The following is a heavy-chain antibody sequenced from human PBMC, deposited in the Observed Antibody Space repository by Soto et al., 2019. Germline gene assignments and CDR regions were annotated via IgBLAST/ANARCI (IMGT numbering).Heavy chain of an antibody. V-gene: IGHV3-23*01. J-gene: IGHJ6*02. D-gene: IGHD3-9*01. CDR3: AKVEVLRYFANPYGMDV. Sequence: HPGGSLRLSCAASGFTFSSYAMSWVRQAPGKGLEWVSAISGSGGSTYYADSVKGRFTISRDNSKNTLYLQMNSLRAEDTAVYYCAKVEVLRYFANPYGMDVWGQGTKVTVSS. CDR1: GFTFSSYA. CDR2: ISGSGGST.